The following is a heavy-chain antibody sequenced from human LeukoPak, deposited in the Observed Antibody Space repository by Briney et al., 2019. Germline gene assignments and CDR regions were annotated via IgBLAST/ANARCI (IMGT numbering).Heavy chain of an antibody. J-gene: IGHJ4*02. CDR1: GYTFSSYW. CDR3: AREEEGSFDY. Sequence: GGYLRLSCAASGYTFSSYWRHWVREAPGKGLVWVSRINSDGSSTNYADSVKGRFTISRDNAKNTLYLQMNSLRAEDTAVYYCAREEEGSFDYWGQGTLVTVSS. V-gene: IGHV3-74*01. CDR2: INSDGSST.